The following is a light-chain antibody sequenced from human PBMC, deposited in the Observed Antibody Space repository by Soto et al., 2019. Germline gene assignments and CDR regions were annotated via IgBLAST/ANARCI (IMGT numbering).Light chain of an antibody. CDR2: GAS. CDR3: QQRSKWPIT. CDR1: QSVSSN. V-gene: IGKV3-15*01. J-gene: IGKJ5*01. Sequence: EIVMTQSPATLSVSPGERATLSCRASQSVSSNLAWYQQKPGQAPRXLIYGASTRATGIPARFSGSGSGTEFTLTISSLQSEDFAVYYCQQRSKWPITFGQGTRLEIK.